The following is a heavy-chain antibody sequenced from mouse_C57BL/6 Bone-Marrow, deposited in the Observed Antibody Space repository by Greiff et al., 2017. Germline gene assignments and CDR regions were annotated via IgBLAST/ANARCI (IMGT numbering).Heavy chain of an antibody. J-gene: IGHJ1*03. CDR3: ARVEYYGSYWYFDV. V-gene: IGHV5-4*01. Sequence: EVHLVESGGGLVKPGGSLKLSCAASGFTFSSYAMSWVRQTPEKRLEWVATISDGGSYTYYPDNVKGRFTISRDNAKNNLYLQMSHLKSEDTAMYYCARVEYYGSYWYFDVWGTGTTVTVSS. CDR2: ISDGGSYT. D-gene: IGHD1-1*01. CDR1: GFTFSSYA.